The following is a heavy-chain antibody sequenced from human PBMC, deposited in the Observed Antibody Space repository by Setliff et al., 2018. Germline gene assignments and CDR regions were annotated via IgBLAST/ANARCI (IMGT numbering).Heavy chain of an antibody. CDR1: GYTFTNYG. CDR2: INNYNTNT. CDR3: AASVGGAPYYYGLDV. D-gene: IGHD2-15*01. J-gene: IGHJ6*02. Sequence: ASVKVSCKTSGYTFTNYGITWVRQAPGQGLEWMGWINNYNTNTNYAQKLQGRVAMTTDTSTSTAYMELRSLRSDDSAVYYCAASVGGAPYYYGLDVWGQGTTVTVSS. V-gene: IGHV1-18*01.